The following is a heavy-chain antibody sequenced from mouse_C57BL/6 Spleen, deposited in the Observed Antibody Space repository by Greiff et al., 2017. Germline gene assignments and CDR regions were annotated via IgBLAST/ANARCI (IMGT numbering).Heavy chain of an antibody. J-gene: IGHJ4*01. CDR1: GYSFTGYY. CDR3: AIGYDGAMDY. CDR2: INPSTGGT. Sequence: EVQVVESGPELVKPGASVKISCKASGYSFTGYYMNWVKQSPEKSLEWIGEINPSTGGTTYNQKFKAKATLTVDKSSSTAYMQLKSLTSEDSAVYYCAIGYDGAMDYWGQGTSVTVSS. D-gene: IGHD2-3*01. V-gene: IGHV1-42*01.